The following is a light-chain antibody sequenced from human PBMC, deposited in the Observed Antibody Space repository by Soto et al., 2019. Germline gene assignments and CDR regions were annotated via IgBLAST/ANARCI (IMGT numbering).Light chain of an antibody. CDR2: DAS. V-gene: IGKV3-20*01. CDR3: QQYGSSSWT. Sequence: EIVLTQSPGTLSLSPGERATLSCRASQSVSSSYLAWYQQKPGQAPRVLIYDASSRATGIPDRFRGTGSGTDFTLIISRLEPEDFAVYYCQQYGSSSWTFGQGTKVEIK. CDR1: QSVSSSY. J-gene: IGKJ1*01.